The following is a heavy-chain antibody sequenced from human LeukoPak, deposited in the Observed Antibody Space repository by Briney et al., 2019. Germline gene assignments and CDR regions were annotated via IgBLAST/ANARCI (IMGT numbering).Heavy chain of an antibody. J-gene: IGHJ5*02. CDR1: GYSFTSYW. CDR3: ARQGDEYSSSSNP. V-gene: IGHV5-51*01. Sequence: GESLKISGKGSGYSFTSYWIGLVRQMPGKVLELRGVIYPGDSDTSYSPSFQGHVTIAADKSISTAYLQWSSLKASDTAMYYCARQGDEYSSSSNPWGQETLVTVSS. CDR2: IYPGDSDT. D-gene: IGHD6-6*01.